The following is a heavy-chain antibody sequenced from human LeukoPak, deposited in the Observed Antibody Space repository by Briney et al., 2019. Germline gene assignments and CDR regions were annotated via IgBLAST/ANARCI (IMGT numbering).Heavy chain of an antibody. Sequence: GRSLRLSCAASGFTFSSYAMHWVRQAPGKGLEWVAVISYDGSNKYYADSVKGRFTISRDNSKNTLYLQMNSLRAEDTAVYYCAKVVVAATGAFDIWGQGTMVTVSS. J-gene: IGHJ3*02. CDR1: GFTFSSYA. V-gene: IGHV3-30-3*01. CDR2: ISYDGSNK. D-gene: IGHD2-15*01. CDR3: AKVVVAATGAFDI.